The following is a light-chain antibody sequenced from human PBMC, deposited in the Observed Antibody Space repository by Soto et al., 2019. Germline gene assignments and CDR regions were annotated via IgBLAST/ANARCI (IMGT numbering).Light chain of an antibody. Sequence: GRSAKHTCRASQSVSTTVAWYHQKPGQAPRLLVYGASTRATGIPARFSGSGAGTDFTLTISSLQSQDREFYCCELYKDWATRFGQGTKVEIK. CDR3: ELYKDWATR. CDR1: QSVSTT. V-gene: IGKV3-15*01. CDR2: GAS. J-gene: IGKJ1*01.